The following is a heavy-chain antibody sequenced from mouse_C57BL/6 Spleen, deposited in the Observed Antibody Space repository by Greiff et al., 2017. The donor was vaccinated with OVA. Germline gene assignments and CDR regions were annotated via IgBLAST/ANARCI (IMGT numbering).Heavy chain of an antibody. CDR2: IEPETGGT. D-gene: IGHD2-4*01. CDR1: GYTFTDYE. Sequence: QVHVKQSGAELVRPGASVTLSCKASGYTFTDYEMHWVKQTPVPGLGWIGAIEPETGGTAYNQKFKGQAILTADKSSSTAFMELRSLTSEDSAVYYCTRSYDYDVGAYWGQGTLVTVSA. CDR3: TRSYDYDVGAY. V-gene: IGHV1-15*01. J-gene: IGHJ3*01.